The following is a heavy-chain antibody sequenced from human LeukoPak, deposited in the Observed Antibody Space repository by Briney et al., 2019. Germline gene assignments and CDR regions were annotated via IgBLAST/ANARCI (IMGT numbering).Heavy chain of an antibody. CDR2: INPNSGGT. CDR1: GYTFTGYY. Sequence: GASVKVSCKASGYTFTGYYMHWVRQAPGQGLEWMGWINPNSGGTNYAQKFQGRVTMTRDTSTSTVYMELSSLRSEDTAVYYCARVGEYCSSTSCPRDFDYWGQGTLVTVSS. D-gene: IGHD2-2*01. V-gene: IGHV1-2*02. J-gene: IGHJ4*02. CDR3: ARVGEYCSSTSCPRDFDY.